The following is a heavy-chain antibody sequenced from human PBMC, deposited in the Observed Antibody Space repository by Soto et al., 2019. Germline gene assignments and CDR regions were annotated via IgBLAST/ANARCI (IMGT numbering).Heavy chain of an antibody. CDR2: ISAYNGNT. CDR1: GYTFTSYG. Sequence: QVPLVQSGAEVKKPGASVKVSCKASGYTFTSYGISWVRQAPGQGLEWMGWISAYNGNTNYAQKLQGRVTMTTATSTSTAYMELRSLRSDVTAVYYWARWDCSGGSCFVGWFAPWGQGTLVTVSS. D-gene: IGHD2-15*01. V-gene: IGHV1-18*01. CDR3: ARWDCSGGSCFVGWFAP. J-gene: IGHJ5*02.